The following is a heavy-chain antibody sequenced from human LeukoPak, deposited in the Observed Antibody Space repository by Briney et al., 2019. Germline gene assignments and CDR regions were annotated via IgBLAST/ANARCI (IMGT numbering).Heavy chain of an antibody. CDR1: GYTFTSYG. CDR3: ARGGSITMVRGVFDY. CDR2: ISAYNGNT. D-gene: IGHD3-10*01. Sequence: ASVKVSCKASGYTFTSYGISWVRQAPGQGLEWMGWISAYNGNTNYAQKLQGRVTMTTDTSTSTAYMELRSLRSDDTAVYYCARGGSITMVRGVFDYWGQGTLVTVSS. V-gene: IGHV1-18*01. J-gene: IGHJ4*02.